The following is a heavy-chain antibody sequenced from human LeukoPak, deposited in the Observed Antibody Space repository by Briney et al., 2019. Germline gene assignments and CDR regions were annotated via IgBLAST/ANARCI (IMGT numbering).Heavy chain of an antibody. J-gene: IGHJ4*02. CDR3: AKDLSSWNRAHDMVDY. CDR1: GFTFSSYG. CDR2: ISYDGSHK. Sequence: GGSLRLSCAASGFTFSSYGMHWVRQAPGKGLEWVAVISYDGSHKYYADSVEGRFTISRDNSKNTLYLQMNSLSAEDTAVYYCAKDLSSWNRAHDMVDYWGQGTLVTVSS. D-gene: IGHD1-1*01. V-gene: IGHV3-30*18.